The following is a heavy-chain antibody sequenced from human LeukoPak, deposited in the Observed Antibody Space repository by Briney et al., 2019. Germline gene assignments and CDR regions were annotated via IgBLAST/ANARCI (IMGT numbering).Heavy chain of an antibody. Sequence: SETLSLTCAVYGGSFSGHYWTWIRQPPGKGLEWIGEIDHTGRSTYNPSLTSRVTISKDSSKNQFSLSLGSVIAADTTVYFCARGENSGSYFSYFDSWAQGTPVTVSS. D-gene: IGHD3-10*01. CDR3: ARGENSGSYFSYFDS. V-gene: IGHV4-34*01. CDR2: IDHTGRS. CDR1: GGSFSGHY. J-gene: IGHJ5*01.